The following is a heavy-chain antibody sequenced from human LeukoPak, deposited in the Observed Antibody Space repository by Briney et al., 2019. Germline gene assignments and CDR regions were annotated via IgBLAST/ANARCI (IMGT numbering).Heavy chain of an antibody. Sequence: ASVKVSCKASGYTFTSYDINWVRQATGQGLEWMGWMNPNSGNTGYAQKFQGRVTMTRNTSISTTYMELSSLRSEDTVVYYCARTYYYDSSGYYNWFDPWGQGTLVTVSS. CDR1: GYTFTSYD. J-gene: IGHJ5*02. V-gene: IGHV1-8*01. D-gene: IGHD3-22*01. CDR3: ARTYYYDSSGYYNWFDP. CDR2: MNPNSGNT.